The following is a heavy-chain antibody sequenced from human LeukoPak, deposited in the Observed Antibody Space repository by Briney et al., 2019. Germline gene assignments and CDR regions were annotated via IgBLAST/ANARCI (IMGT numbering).Heavy chain of an antibody. J-gene: IGHJ5*02. CDR1: GGSISSSSYY. Sequence: SETLSLTCTVSGGSISSSSYYWGWIRQPPGKGLEWIGSIYYSGSTYYNPSLKSRVTISVDTSKNQFSLKLSSVTAADTAVYYCAREENDCSSTSCYSLNWFDPWGQGTLVTVSP. D-gene: IGHD2-2*01. CDR2: IYYSGST. V-gene: IGHV4-39*07. CDR3: AREENDCSSTSCYSLNWFDP.